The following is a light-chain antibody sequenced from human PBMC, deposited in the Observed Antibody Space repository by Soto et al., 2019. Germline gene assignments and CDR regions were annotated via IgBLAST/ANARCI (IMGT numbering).Light chain of an antibody. CDR3: QQFSNFPFT. V-gene: IGKV1D-13*01. Sequence: AIQLTQSPSSLSASVGDRVTITCRASQGIGSALAWYQQKPGRAPKLLIYDASSLQSGVPSSFSGSGSGIDFTLTISSLQPEDFATYYCQQFSNFPFTFGPGTKVDIK. J-gene: IGKJ3*01. CDR2: DAS. CDR1: QGIGSA.